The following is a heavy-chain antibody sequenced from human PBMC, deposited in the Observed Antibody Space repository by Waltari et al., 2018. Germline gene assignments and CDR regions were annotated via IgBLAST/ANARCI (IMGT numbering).Heavy chain of an antibody. V-gene: IGHV4-34*01. CDR1: GGSFSGYY. CDR2: INHSGST. Sequence: QVQLQQWGAGLLQPSETLSLTCAVYGGSFSGYYWSWIRQPPGKGLEWIGEINHSGSTNYNPSLKSRVTISVDTSKNQFSLKLSSVTAADTAVYYCARGSSPKGIAAAAWGQGTLVTVSS. CDR3: ARGSSPKGIAAAA. J-gene: IGHJ5*02. D-gene: IGHD6-13*01.